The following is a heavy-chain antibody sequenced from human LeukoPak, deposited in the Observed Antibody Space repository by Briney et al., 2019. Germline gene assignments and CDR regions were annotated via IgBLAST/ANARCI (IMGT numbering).Heavy chain of an antibody. CDR1: GFTVSSNY. J-gene: IGHJ4*02. D-gene: IGHD3-10*01. CDR3: TTDLPYYYGSGSFLDY. Sequence: GGSLRLSCAASGFTVSSNYMSWVRQAPGKGLEWVGRIKSKTDGGTTDYAAPVKGRFTISRDDSKNTLYLQMNSLKTEDTAVYYCTTDLPYYYGSGSFLDYWGQGTLVTVSS. CDR2: IKSKTDGGTT. V-gene: IGHV3-15*01.